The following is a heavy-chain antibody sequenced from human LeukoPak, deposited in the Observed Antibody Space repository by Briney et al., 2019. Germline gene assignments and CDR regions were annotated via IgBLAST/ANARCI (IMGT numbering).Heavy chain of an antibody. Sequence: PSETLSLTCTVSGGSISSGGYYWSWNRQHPGKGLEWIGYIYYSGSTYYNPSLKSRVTIPVDTSKNQFSLKLSSVTAADTAVYYCARVVVTYFDYWGQGTLVTVSS. J-gene: IGHJ4*02. CDR1: GGSISSGGYY. CDR2: IYYSGST. CDR3: ARVVVTYFDY. V-gene: IGHV4-31*03. D-gene: IGHD2-21*02.